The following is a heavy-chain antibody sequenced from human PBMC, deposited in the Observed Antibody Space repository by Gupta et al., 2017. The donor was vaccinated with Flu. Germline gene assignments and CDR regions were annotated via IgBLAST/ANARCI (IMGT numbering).Heavy chain of an antibody. Sequence: EVQLVESGGGLVKPGGSLRLSCAASGFSFTNAWMNWVRQAPGKGLEWVDRIYNIRDSKTTDYAAPVKGRFIISRDDSRDTLYLQMNSLKTEDTAVYFCLTDPGVFLGGFWGQGTLVTVSS. CDR1: GFSFTNAW. CDR2: IYNIRDSKTT. V-gene: IGHV3-15*01. CDR3: LTDPGVFLGGF. J-gene: IGHJ4*02. D-gene: IGHD3-3*01.